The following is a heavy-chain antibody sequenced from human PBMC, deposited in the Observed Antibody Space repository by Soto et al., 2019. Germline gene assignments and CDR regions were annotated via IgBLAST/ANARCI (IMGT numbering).Heavy chain of an antibody. CDR1: GDTFDDYT. CDR3: ARVGRTTGTMSWWFDP. V-gene: IGHV1-69*02. J-gene: IGHJ5*02. Sequence: QVQLVQSGAEVQKPGSSVKVSCKASGDTFDDYTLTWVRQAPGQGLEWMGRIVPILVVPNYAQNFQGRLTITADISTSTAYMERSSLRFEDTAGYYCARVGRTTGTMSWWFDPWGQGTLVTVSS. D-gene: IGHD1-1*01. CDR2: IVPILVVP.